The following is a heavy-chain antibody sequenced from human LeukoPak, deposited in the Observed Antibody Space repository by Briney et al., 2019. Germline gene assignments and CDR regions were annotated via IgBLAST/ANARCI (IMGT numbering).Heavy chain of an antibody. Sequence: ASVKVSCKASGYAFTSYGISWVRQAPGQGLEWMGWISGYNGNTNYAQKLQGRVTMTTDTSTGTASMELRSLTSDDTAVYYCARVAYSSVDYWGQGTLVTVSS. D-gene: IGHD5-18*01. CDR1: GYAFTSYG. CDR3: ARVAYSSVDY. CDR2: ISGYNGNT. V-gene: IGHV1-18*04. J-gene: IGHJ4*02.